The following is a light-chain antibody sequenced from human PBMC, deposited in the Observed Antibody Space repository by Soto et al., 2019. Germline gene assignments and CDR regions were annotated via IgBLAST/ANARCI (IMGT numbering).Light chain of an antibody. CDR3: QQNLGVHT. CDR1: QNVRGD. J-gene: IGKJ1*01. Sequence: EILLTQSPVTLSLSPGERATLSCRASQNVRGDLAWYQQKPGQAPRLLIYDASNRATGIPARFSGSGSGTDFTLTISSLEPEDSAVYYCQQNLGVHTFGQGTKVDIK. V-gene: IGKV3-11*01. CDR2: DAS.